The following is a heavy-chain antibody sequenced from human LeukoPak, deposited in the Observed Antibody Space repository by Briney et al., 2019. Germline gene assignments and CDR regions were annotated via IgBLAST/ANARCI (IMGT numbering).Heavy chain of an antibody. V-gene: IGHV3-23*01. CDR3: ARDSAFAFDI. CDR1: GFTFSSYA. CDR2: ISGSGGST. J-gene: IGHJ3*02. Sequence: GGSLRLSCAASGFTFSSYAMSWVRQAPGKGLEWVSAISGSGGSTYYADSVKGRFTISRDNAKNSLYLQMNSLRDEDTAVYYCARDSAFAFDIWGQGTMVTVSS. D-gene: IGHD1-26*01.